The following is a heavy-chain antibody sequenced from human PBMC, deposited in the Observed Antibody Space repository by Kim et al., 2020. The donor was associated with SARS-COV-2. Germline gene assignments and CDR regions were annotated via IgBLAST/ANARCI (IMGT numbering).Heavy chain of an antibody. D-gene: IGHD2-8*01. Sequence: SETLSLTCTVSGGSITPYFWSWVRQPPGKGLEWIGYIYYDGSTNYNPYNPSLKSRSAMSVDTSQNQFSLRLSSVTAADTAIYYCARYYCLNGIFRGFDF. J-gene: IGHJ4*01. CDR3: ARYYCLNGIFRGFDF. CDR1: GGSITPYF. V-gene: IGHV4-59*08. CDR2: IYYDGST.